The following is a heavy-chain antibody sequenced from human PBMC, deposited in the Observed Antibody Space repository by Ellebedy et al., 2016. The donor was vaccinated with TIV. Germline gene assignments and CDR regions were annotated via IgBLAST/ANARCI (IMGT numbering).Heavy chain of an antibody. CDR1: GFTVSGNY. CDR2: IKPGGNEK. V-gene: IGHV3-7*03. CDR3: ATDEGIY. D-gene: IGHD3-10*01. J-gene: IGHJ4*02. Sequence: GESLKISCAASGFTVSGNYMSWVRQAPGKGLEWVANIKPGGNEKFYVGSVVGRFTISRDNANNSLYLQMDSLRAEDTAVYYCATDEGIYWGQGTLVTVSS.